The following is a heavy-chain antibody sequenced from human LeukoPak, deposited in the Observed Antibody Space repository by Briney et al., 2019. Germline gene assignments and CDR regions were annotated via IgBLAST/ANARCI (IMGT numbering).Heavy chain of an antibody. J-gene: IGHJ3*02. Sequence: SQTLSLTCAISGDSVSSNRASWNWIRQSPSRGLEWLGRTYYRSKWYNDYAVSVKSRIIVNPDTSNNQFSLQLNSVTPDDTAVYYCARGRYWGGGEVFDTWGQGTIVTVSS. V-gene: IGHV6-1*01. D-gene: IGHD3-16*01. CDR3: ARGRYWGGGEVFDT. CDR2: TYYRSKWYN. CDR1: GDSVSSNRAS.